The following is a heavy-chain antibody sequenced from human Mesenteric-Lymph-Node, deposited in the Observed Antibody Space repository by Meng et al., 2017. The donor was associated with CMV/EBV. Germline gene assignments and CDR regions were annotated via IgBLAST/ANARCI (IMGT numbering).Heavy chain of an antibody. D-gene: IGHD2-2*01. V-gene: IGHV3-23*03. Sequence: GGSLRLSCAASGFTFTSYAMNWVRQAPGKGLEWVSVIYGDDSSTYYADSVKGRFTISRDNSRDTLYLQMNSLRAEDTAVYYCAKDRGSIVLVPAAMGRKRYYNDGMDVWGQGTTVTVSS. CDR3: AKDRGSIVLVPAAMGRKRYYNDGMDV. CDR2: IYGDDSST. J-gene: IGHJ6*02. CDR1: GFTFTSYA.